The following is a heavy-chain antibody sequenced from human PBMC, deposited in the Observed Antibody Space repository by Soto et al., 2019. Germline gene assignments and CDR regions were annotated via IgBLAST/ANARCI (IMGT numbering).Heavy chain of an antibody. Sequence: EVQLLESGGGLVQPGGSLRLSCAASGFTFSSYAMSWVRQAPGKGLEWVSAISGSGGSTYYADSVKGRFTISRDNSKNPLYLQMNSLRAEDTAVYYCAKDGSRITGTTSDYWGQGTLVTVSS. V-gene: IGHV3-23*01. J-gene: IGHJ4*02. D-gene: IGHD1-7*01. CDR1: GFTFSSYA. CDR2: ISGSGGST. CDR3: AKDGSRITGTTSDY.